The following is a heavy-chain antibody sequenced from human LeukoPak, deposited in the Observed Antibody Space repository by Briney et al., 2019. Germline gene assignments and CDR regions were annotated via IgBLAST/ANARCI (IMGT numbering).Heavy chain of an antibody. CDR3: ASTSAYYDFWSGPGDAFDI. V-gene: IGHV4-38-2*01. CDR1: GYSISSGYY. CDR2: IYHSGST. J-gene: IGHJ3*02. D-gene: IGHD3-3*01. Sequence: SETMSLTCAVSGYSISSGYYWGWIRQPPGKGLEWIGSIYHSGSTYYNPSLKSRVTISVDTSKNQFSLKLSSVTAADTAVYYCASTSAYYDFWSGPGDAFDIWGQGTMVTVSS.